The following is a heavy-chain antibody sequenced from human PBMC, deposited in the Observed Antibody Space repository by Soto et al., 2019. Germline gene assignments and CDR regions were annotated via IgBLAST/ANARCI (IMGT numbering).Heavy chain of an antibody. D-gene: IGHD1-20*01. Sequence: SETLSLTCTVSGGSVGRGSYYWGWIRQPPGRGLEGIEYIYYSGSTNYNPSLTSRVPISVDTSKNQFSLKLSSVTAADTAVYYSATSQKGYNWNYFDHWGQGALVTVSS. J-gene: IGHJ4*02. CDR1: GGSVGRGSYY. CDR3: ATSQKGYNWNYFDH. CDR2: IYYSGST. V-gene: IGHV4-61*01.